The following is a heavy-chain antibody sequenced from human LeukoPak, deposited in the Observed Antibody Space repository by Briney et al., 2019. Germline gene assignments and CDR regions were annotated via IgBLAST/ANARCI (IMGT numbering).Heavy chain of an antibody. D-gene: IGHD6-6*01. Sequence: SETLSLTCTVSGGSISSYYWSWIRQPPGKGLEWIGYIYYSGSTNYNPSLKSRVTISVDASKNQFSLKLSSVTAADTAVYYCARTNEYSSSFDYWGQGTLVTVSS. J-gene: IGHJ4*02. V-gene: IGHV4-59*01. CDR1: GGSISSYY. CDR2: IYYSGST. CDR3: ARTNEYSSSFDY.